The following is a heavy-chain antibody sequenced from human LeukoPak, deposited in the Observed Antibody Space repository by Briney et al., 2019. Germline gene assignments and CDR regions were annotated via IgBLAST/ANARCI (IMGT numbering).Heavy chain of an antibody. CDR2: ISGSGTSP. CDR1: GFTFKNYI. V-gene: IGHV3-23*01. CDR3: AKDKALEYFEH. J-gene: IGHJ1*01. Sequence: PSGGSLRLSCVVSGFTFKNYIMSWVRQAPGKGLEWVSGISGSGTSPYYADSVRGRFTISRDNSKNTLYLQMNSLRGEDTAIYYCAKDKALEYFEHWGQGILVTVSS.